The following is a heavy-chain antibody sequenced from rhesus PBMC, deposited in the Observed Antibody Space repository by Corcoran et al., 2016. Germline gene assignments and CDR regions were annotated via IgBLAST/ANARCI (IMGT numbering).Heavy chain of an antibody. CDR1: GGSMNSCHYF. CDR3: ARFLYNWGWYYFDY. J-gene: IGHJ4*01. Sequence: QVQLQESGPGLVKPSETLSLNCAVSGGSMNSCHYFWPLLRPPPGKGLEWIGHISYSVTTTYNPSLKSRVSVSKTTSNNQFTLNLNSVTAADTAVYYCARFLYNWGWYYFDYWGQGVLVTVSS. D-gene: IGHD6-31*01. V-gene: IGHV4-122*02. CDR2: ISYSVTT.